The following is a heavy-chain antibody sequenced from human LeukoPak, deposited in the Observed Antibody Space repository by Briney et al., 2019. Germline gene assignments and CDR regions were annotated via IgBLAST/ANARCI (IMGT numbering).Heavy chain of an antibody. J-gene: IGHJ6*03. V-gene: IGHV4-39*07. Sequence: SETLSLTCTVSGGSISSSSYYWGWIRQPPGKGLEWIGSIYYSGSTFYNPSLKSRVTISVDTSKNQFSLKLSSVTAADTAVYYCARVIGLTLYYYMDVWGKGTTVTVSS. D-gene: IGHD2-15*01. CDR1: GGSISSSSYY. CDR3: ARVIGLTLYYYMDV. CDR2: IYYSGST.